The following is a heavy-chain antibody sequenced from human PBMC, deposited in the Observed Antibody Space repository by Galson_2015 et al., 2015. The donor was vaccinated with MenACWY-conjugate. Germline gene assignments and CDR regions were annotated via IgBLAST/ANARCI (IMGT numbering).Heavy chain of an antibody. CDR1: GYYFTSYW. J-gene: IGHJ6*02. D-gene: IGHD1-26*01. CDR2: ISPGDSNT. V-gene: IGHV5-51*01. Sequence: QSGAEVKQPGESLKISCKGSGYYFTSYWTAWVRQIPGKGLEWMGLISPGDSNTRYSPSFQGQVTISADKSISTAYLQWSSLKASDTAMYYCARHPPGGRGMDVWGQGTTVTVSS. CDR3: ARHPPGGRGMDV.